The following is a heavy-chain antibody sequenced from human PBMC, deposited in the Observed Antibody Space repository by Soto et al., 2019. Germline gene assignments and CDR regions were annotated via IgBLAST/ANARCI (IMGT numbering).Heavy chain of an antibody. CDR2: ISPSTSHI. Sequence: EVHLVESGGGLVQPGGSLRLSCAVSGFTFSSCTMNWVRQAPGKGLEWVSSISPSTSHIYYADSVKGRFTISRDNSKNSLFLQINSLRADDTAVYYCSGCSGGACHQNYGMYVWGQGNTVTVS. D-gene: IGHD2-15*01. CDR1: GFTFSSCT. V-gene: IGHV3-21*01. CDR3: SGCSGGACHQNYGMYV. J-gene: IGHJ6*02.